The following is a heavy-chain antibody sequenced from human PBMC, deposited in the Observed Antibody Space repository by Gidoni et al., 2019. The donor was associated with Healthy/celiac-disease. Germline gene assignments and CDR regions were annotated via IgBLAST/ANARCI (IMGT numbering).Heavy chain of an antibody. J-gene: IGHJ4*02. CDR1: GGTLRSYA. D-gene: IGHD5-18*01. CDR3: ARSHTGYSYGYGRD. V-gene: IGHV1-69*01. CDR2: IIPIFGTA. Sequence: QVQLVPSGAEVKKPGSSVKVSCTASGGTLRSYAISWVRQAPGQGLEWMGGIIPIFGTANYEQKFQGRVTINADESTSTAYMELSSLRSEDTAVYYCARSHTGYSYGYGRDWGQGTLVTVSS.